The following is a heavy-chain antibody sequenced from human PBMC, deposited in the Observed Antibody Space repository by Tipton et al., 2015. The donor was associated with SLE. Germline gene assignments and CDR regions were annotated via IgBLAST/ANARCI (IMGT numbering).Heavy chain of an antibody. V-gene: IGHV4-59*08. Sequence: TLSLTCTFSGGSISSYYYNLIRQPPGKGLEWIGYIHYSGITNYNPSLRSRVTMSVDTSKNQFSLRLNSVTAADTAVYYCASPGGIAGAFDIWGQGTMVTVSS. CDR1: GGSISSYY. CDR2: IHYSGIT. D-gene: IGHD1-26*01. J-gene: IGHJ3*02. CDR3: ASPGGIAGAFDI.